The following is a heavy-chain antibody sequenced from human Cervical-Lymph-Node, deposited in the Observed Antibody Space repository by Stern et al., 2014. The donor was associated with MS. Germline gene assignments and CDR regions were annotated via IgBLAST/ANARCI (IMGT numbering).Heavy chain of an antibody. V-gene: IGHV1-18*01. CDR3: ARKGYSSGWSGYFDY. Sequence: QVKLVQSGAEVKKPGASAKISCKPSGYTFASYGLSWERQTPGQGLEWMGWLSPHNGDTNYAETLQGRVTMTTDTSTNTAYMELRSLRSDDTAVYYCARKGYSSGWSGYFDYWGRGTAVTVSS. CDR1: GYTFASYG. D-gene: IGHD6-19*01. CDR2: LSPHNGDT. J-gene: IGHJ4*02.